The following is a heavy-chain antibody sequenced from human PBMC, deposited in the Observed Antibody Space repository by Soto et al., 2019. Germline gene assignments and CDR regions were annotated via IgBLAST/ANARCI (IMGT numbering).Heavy chain of an antibody. V-gene: IGHV3-7*03. D-gene: IGHD5-18*01. Sequence: EAQLVESGGGLVQPGGSLRLSCVVSGFSFSTSWMGWVRQAPGNGLEWVATINQDGSETHYVDSVKGRFTISRDSAMMSVSLQMSSLRAEDTAVYYCARDTLWNTAMGVFDHWGQGTLVTVSS. CDR1: GFSFSTSW. J-gene: IGHJ4*02. CDR2: INQDGSET. CDR3: ARDTLWNTAMGVFDH.